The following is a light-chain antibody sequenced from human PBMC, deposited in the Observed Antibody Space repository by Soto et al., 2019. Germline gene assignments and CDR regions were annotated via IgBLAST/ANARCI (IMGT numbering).Light chain of an antibody. CDR3: LVWGTGTDHVV. J-gene: IGLJ2*01. CDR1: NIGGKS. Sequence: SYELTQPPSVSAAPGQTARITCGGNNIGGKSVHWYHQRPGQAPVLVVYDDTARPSGIPERFSGSNSGNTATLTISSVEAGDEAVYYCLVWGTGTDHVVFGGGTKLTVL. V-gene: IGLV3-21*02. CDR2: DDT.